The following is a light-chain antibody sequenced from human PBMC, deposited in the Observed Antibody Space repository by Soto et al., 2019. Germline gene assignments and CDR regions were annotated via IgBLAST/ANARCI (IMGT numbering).Light chain of an antibody. CDR1: SSDVGGYDY. CDR2: EVS. V-gene: IGLV2-14*01. CDR3: CSYTSSSIVYV. J-gene: IGLJ1*01. Sequence: QSALTQPASVSGSPGQSITISCTGTSSDVGGYDYVSWYQQHPGKAPKLMIYEVSNRPSGVSNRFSGSKSGNTASLTTSGLQAEDEAAYYCCSYTSSSIVYVVGTGTKLTVL.